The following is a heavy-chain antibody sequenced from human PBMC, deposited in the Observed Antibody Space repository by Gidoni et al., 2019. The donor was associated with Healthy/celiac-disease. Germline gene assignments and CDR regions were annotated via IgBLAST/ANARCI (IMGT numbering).Heavy chain of an antibody. CDR3: ARQATGYSSSWYDY. D-gene: IGHD6-13*01. CDR2: IYYSGST. J-gene: IGHJ4*02. CDR1: GGSISSSSYY. V-gene: IGHV4-39*01. Sequence: QLQLQESGPGLVKPSETLSLTCTVSGGSISSSSYYWGWIRQPPGKGLEWIGRIYYSGSTYYNPSLKRRVTISVDTSKNQFSRKLSSVTAADTAVYYWARQATGYSSSWYDYWGQGTLVTVSS.